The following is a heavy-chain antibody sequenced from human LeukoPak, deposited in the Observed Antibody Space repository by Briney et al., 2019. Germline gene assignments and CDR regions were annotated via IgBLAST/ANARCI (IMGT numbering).Heavy chain of an antibody. V-gene: IGHV4-39*07. J-gene: IGHJ5*02. CDR1: GGSISSSSYY. CDR3: ASYPTNWFDP. Sequence: SETLSLTCTVSGGSISSSSYYWGWIRQPPGKGLEWIGSIYYSGSTYYNPSLKSRVTISVDTSKNQFSLKLSSVTAADTAVYYCASYPTNWFDPWGQGTLVTVSS. CDR2: IYYSGST.